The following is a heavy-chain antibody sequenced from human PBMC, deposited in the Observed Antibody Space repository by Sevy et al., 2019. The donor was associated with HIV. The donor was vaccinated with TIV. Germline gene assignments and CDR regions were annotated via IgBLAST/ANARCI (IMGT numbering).Heavy chain of an antibody. Sequence: GGSLRLSCTSSGFTFGDYAMSWFRQAPGKGLEWVAFIRRNSHEPYGGTTEYAASVKGRFTISRDDSKCIAYLQMNSQKTADTDVYYCTRALATADTPEYYFDYWGQGILVTVSS. CDR1: GFTFGDYA. J-gene: IGHJ4*02. D-gene: IGHD5-12*01. V-gene: IGHV3-49*03. CDR3: TRALATADTPEYYFDY. CDR2: IRRNSHEPYGGTT.